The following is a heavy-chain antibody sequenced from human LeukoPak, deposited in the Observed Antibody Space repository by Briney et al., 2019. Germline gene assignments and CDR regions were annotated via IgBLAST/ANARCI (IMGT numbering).Heavy chain of an antibody. Sequence: PGGSLRLSCAASGFTFSSYPLHWVRQAPGKGLEWVTLISYDGSKIYYADSVKGRFTISRDNSKNTLYLQMNSLRAEDTAVYYCARESGWGLPHAFDFWAKGQWSPSLQ. V-gene: IGHV3-30-3*01. CDR1: GFTFSSYP. D-gene: IGHD3-3*01. CDR2: ISYDGSKI. CDR3: ARESGWGLPHAFDF. J-gene: IGHJ3*01.